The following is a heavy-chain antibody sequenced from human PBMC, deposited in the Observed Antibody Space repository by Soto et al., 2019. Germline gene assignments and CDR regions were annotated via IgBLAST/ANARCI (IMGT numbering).Heavy chain of an antibody. V-gene: IGHV1-2*02. Sequence: QLHLVQSGAVVKKPGASVTVSCSASGYPVTAYYMHWVRQAPGRGLERMGGINPATGAAKYTQTFQGRVTMPRDTSTSTVFMELSGLTSEDRAVFYCARGGGVGVAGSAAFDMWGQGTWVTVSS. CDR3: ARGGGVGVAGSAAFDM. J-gene: IGHJ3*02. CDR2: INPATGAA. D-gene: IGHD3-3*01. CDR1: GYPVTAYY.